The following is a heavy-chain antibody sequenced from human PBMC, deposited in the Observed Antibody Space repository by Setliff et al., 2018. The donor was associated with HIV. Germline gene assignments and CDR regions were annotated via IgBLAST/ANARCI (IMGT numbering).Heavy chain of an antibody. CDR1: GYTFTDYY. D-gene: IGHD3-3*01. CDR3: ARDPTAPSITIFRVVGATYWFDP. V-gene: IGHV1-2*02. CDR2: INTNSGDT. Sequence: ASVKVSCKASGYTFTDYYIQWVRQAPGQGLEWMGWINTNSGDTNYAEKFQGRVTMTTDTSTNTAYMDLTSLKSDDTAVYYCARDPTAPSITIFRVVGATYWFDPWGPGTLVTVSS. J-gene: IGHJ5*02.